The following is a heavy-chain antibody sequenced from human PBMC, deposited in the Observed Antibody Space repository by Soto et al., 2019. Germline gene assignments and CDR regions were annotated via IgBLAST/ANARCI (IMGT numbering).Heavy chain of an antibody. Sequence: EVQLVESGGGLVQPGRSLRLSCAASGFTFDAYAIHWVRQAPGKGLEWVSGSTGNSGSIGYADSVKGRFTISRDNAKNSLYLQMNSLRAEDTALYHCAKDLSALEYSYYFDYWRQGTLVTVSS. V-gene: IGHV3-9*01. CDR3: AKDLSALEYSYYFDY. D-gene: IGHD6-6*01. J-gene: IGHJ4*02. CDR2: STGNSGSI. CDR1: GFTFDAYA.